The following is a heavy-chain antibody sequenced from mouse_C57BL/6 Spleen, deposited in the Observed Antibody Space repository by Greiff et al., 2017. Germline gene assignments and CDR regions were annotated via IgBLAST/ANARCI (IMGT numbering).Heavy chain of an antibody. J-gene: IGHJ3*01. Sequence: VKLQESGAELARPGASVKLSCKASGYTFTSYGISWVKQRTGQGLEWIGEIYPRSGNTYYNEKLKGKATLTADKSSSTAYMELRSLTSEDSAVYFCAREITTGQSSWFAYWGQGTLVTVSA. CDR3: AREITTGQSSWFAY. CDR2: IYPRSGNT. D-gene: IGHD1-1*01. V-gene: IGHV1-81*01. CDR1: GYTFTSYG.